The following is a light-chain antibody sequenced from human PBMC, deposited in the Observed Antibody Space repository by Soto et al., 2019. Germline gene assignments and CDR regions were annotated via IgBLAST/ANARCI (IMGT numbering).Light chain of an antibody. V-gene: IGLV2-23*01. Sequence: QSVLTQPASVSGSPGQSITISCTGTSSDVGSYNPVSWYQQHPGKAPKLMIYEGSKRPSGVSNRFSGSKSGNTASLTISGLQAEDEADYYCCSYAGSSTFYVFGTGTKVTVL. CDR3: CSYAGSSTFYV. CDR2: EGS. CDR1: SSDVGSYNP. J-gene: IGLJ1*01.